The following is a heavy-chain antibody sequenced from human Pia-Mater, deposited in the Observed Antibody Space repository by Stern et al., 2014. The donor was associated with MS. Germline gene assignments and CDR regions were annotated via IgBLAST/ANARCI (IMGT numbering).Heavy chain of an antibody. V-gene: IGHV1-69*01. J-gene: IGHJ6*02. CDR2: IIPIFGTA. Sequence: VQLVESGAEVKKPGSSVKVSCKASGGTFNVYAINWLRQAPGQGLEWMGGIIPIFGTANYAQKFQGRVTITADESTRTSSMQLSSLRYDDTAVYYCARVGRHTDNYGLDVWGQGTTVTVSS. D-gene: IGHD3-9*01. CDR1: GGTFNVYA. CDR3: ARVGRHTDNYGLDV.